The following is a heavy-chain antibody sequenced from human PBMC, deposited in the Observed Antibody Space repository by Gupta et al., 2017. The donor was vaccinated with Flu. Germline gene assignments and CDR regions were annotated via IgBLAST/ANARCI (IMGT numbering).Heavy chain of an antibody. CDR3: ATYYDSSGYQT. CDR2: ISSSSRTI. V-gene: IGHV3-48*01. J-gene: IGHJ5*02. CDR1: GFTFWSQS. D-gene: IGHD3-22*01. Sequence: EVQPVESGGGLVQPGGSLRLSCAASGFTFWSQSINWVRQVPGKRLEWVSYISSSSRTIYYADSVKGRFTISRDNAKNSVYLQMNSLRVEDTAVYYCATYYDSSGYQTWGQGTLVTVSS.